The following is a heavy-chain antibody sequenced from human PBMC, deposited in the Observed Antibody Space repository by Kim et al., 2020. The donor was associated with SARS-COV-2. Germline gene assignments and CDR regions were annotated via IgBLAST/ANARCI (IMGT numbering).Heavy chain of an antibody. D-gene: IGHD3-9*01. J-gene: IGHJ3*02. Sequence: SETLSLTCTVSGGSVSSGSYYWSWIRQPPGKGLEWIGYIYYSGSTNYNPSLKSRVTISVDTSKNQFSLKLSSVTAADTAVYYCARVGDVLRYFDWLFDAFDIWGQGTMVTVSS. CDR2: IYYSGST. CDR3: ARVGDVLRYFDWLFDAFDI. CDR1: GGSVSSGSYY. V-gene: IGHV4-61*01.